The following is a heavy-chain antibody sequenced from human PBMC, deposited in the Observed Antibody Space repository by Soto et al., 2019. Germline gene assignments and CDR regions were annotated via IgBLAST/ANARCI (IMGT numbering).Heavy chain of an antibody. CDR3: ARDPWNYVSGWFDP. J-gene: IGHJ5*02. V-gene: IGHV1-3*05. D-gene: IGHD1-7*01. CDR1: GYTFTSYA. CDR2: INAGNGNT. Sequence: QVQLVQSGAEEKKPGASVKVSCKASGYTFTSYAMHWVRQAPGQRLEWMGWINAGNGNTKYSQKFQGRVTITRHTSASTAYMELSSLRSEDTAVYYCARDPWNYVSGWFDPWGQGTLVTVSS.